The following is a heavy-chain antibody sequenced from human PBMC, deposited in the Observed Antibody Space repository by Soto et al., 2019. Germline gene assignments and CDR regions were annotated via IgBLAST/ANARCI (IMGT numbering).Heavy chain of an antibody. CDR3: ARGGKDYDFWSGYYCYWFDP. D-gene: IGHD3-3*01. J-gene: IGHJ5*02. CDR2: INHSGRT. V-gene: IGHV4-34*01. CDR1: GGSFSGYY. Sequence: SETLSLTCAVYGGSFSGYYWSCIRQPPGKGLEWIVEINHSGRTNYNPSLKSRVTISVDTSKNQFSLKLSSVTAADTAVYYCARGGKDYDFWSGYYCYWFDPWGQGTLVTVSS.